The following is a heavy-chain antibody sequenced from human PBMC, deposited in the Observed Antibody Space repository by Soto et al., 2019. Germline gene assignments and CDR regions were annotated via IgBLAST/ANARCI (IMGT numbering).Heavy chain of an antibody. CDR2: IYWDDDK. Sequence: QSTLKESGPTLVKPTQTLTLTCTFSGFSLSTSGVSVAWIRQPPGKALEWLALIYWDDDKFYSPSLKTRLTITTDTSRNQVVLTMTYMDPEDTGTYYCAHRGNYGSSGMDVWGLGTTVTVSS. V-gene: IGHV2-5*02. D-gene: IGHD3-10*01. J-gene: IGHJ6*02. CDR3: AHRGNYGSSGMDV. CDR1: GFSLSTSGVS.